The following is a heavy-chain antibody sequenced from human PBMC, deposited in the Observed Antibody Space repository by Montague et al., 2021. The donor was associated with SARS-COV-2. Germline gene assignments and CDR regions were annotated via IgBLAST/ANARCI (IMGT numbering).Heavy chain of an antibody. V-gene: IGHV4-4*07. CDR2: FYTTGST. Sequence: SETLSLTCTVSGGSISSYYWSWIRQPAGKGLEWIGRFYTTGSTNYNPSLKSRVTMSLDTSKNQFSLKLSSVTAADTAVYFCARGFRTVEMPTISFDYWGQGTLVTVS. D-gene: IGHD5-24*01. CDR3: ARGFRTVEMPTISFDY. CDR1: GGSISSYY. J-gene: IGHJ4*02.